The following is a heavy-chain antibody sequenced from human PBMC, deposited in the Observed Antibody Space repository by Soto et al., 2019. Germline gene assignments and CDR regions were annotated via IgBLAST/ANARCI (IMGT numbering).Heavy chain of an antibody. CDR1: GYSFTTYG. CDR2: ISGYNGTT. Sequence: QVQLVQSRGEVKKPGASVKVSCKTSGYSFTTYGISWVRQAPGQGLEWMGWISGYNGTTNYAQNLQGRVTMTTDTSTSTADMELRSLRSDDTAVYYCAREGPAPYYYYGMDVWGQGSTVTVSS. J-gene: IGHJ6*02. CDR3: AREGPAPYYYYGMDV. V-gene: IGHV1-18*01.